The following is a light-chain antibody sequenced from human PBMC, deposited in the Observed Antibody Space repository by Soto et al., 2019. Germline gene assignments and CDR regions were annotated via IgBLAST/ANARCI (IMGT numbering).Light chain of an antibody. V-gene: IGLV2-14*03. Sequence: QSVLTQPASASASPGQSITISCTGTTSDIGDYNYVSWYQQRPGEAPKLLLYEVDNRPSGVSDRFSGSKSGNTASLTISGVRTEDEADYYCSTYTSTITLVVFGGGTKLTVL. CDR2: EVD. J-gene: IGLJ2*01. CDR3: STYTSTITLVV. CDR1: TSDIGDYNY.